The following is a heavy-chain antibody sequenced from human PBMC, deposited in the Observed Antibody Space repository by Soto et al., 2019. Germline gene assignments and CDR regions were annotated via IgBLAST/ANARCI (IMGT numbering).Heavy chain of an antibody. CDR3: ARAFDYDRSGYYPRPNWFDP. CDR1: GYTFTSYA. J-gene: IGHJ5*02. CDR2: INAGNGNT. V-gene: IGHV1-3*01. D-gene: IGHD3-22*01. Sequence: ASVKVSCKASGYTFTSYAMHWVRQAPGQRLEWMGWINAGNGNTKYSQKFQGRVTITRDTSASTAYMELSSLRSEDTAVYYCARAFDYDRSGYYPRPNWFDPWGQGTLVTVSS.